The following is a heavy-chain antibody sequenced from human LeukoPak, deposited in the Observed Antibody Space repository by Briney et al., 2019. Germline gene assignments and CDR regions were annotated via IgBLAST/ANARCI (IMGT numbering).Heavy chain of an antibody. Sequence: GESLKISCKGSGYSFTSYWIGWVRQMPGKGLEWMGIIYPGDSDTRYSPSFQGQVTISADKSISTAYLQWSSLKGSDTAMYHCARLPSGSYTFYYYGMDVWGQGTTVTVSS. J-gene: IGHJ6*02. CDR3: ARLPSGSYTFYYYGMDV. D-gene: IGHD1-26*01. V-gene: IGHV5-51*01. CDR2: IYPGDSDT. CDR1: GYSFTSYW.